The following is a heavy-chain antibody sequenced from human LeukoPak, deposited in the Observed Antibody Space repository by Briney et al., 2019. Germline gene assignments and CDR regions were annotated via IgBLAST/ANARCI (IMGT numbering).Heavy chain of an antibody. Sequence: SETLSLTCTVYGGSHSGYSWSWIRQPPGKGLEWIGEINHSGSTNYNPSLKSRVAMSLDTSKNQFSLKLNSVTAADTAVYYCARGITSWGQGTLVTVPS. CDR3: ARGITS. D-gene: IGHD1-14*01. V-gene: IGHV4-34*01. CDR2: INHSGST. J-gene: IGHJ5*02. CDR1: GGSHSGYS.